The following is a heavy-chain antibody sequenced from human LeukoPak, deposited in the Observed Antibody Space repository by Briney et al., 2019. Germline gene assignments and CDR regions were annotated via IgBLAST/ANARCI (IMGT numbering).Heavy chain of an antibody. CDR1: GDSVSSNSAA. V-gene: IGHV6-1*01. J-gene: IGHJ5*02. CDR3: ARGQAGFDP. CDR2: TYFRSKWNS. Sequence: SQTLSLTCAISGDSVSSNSAAWTWIRQTPSRGLEWLGRTYFRSKWNSDYALSVKGRITINPDTSENQFSLHLNSVTPEGTAVYYCARGQAGFDPWGQGTLVTVSS.